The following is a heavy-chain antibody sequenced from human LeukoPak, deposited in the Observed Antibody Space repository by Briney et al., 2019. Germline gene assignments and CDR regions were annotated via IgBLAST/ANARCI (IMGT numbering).Heavy chain of an antibody. CDR3: ARRRGSGMGFDY. D-gene: IGHD3-10*01. CDR2: IYSSGNT. V-gene: IGHV4-59*08. J-gene: IGHJ4*02. CDR1: GGSINNYY. Sequence: PSETLSLTCTVSGGSINNYYWSWIRQPPGKGLEWIGYIYSSGNTNYNPSLKSRLTISVDMSKNQFSLNLRSATAADTAVYYCARRRGSGMGFDYWGQGTLVPVSS.